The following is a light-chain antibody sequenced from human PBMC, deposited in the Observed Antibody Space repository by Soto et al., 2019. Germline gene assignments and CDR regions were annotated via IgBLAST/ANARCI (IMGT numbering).Light chain of an antibody. Sequence: DIQMTQSPSTLSGSVGVRVTITCRASQTISSWLAWYQQKPGKAPKLLIYKASTLKSGVPSRFSGSGSGTEFTLTISSLQPDDFATYYCQHYNSYSEAFGQGTKVDLK. CDR2: KAS. CDR3: QHYNSYSEA. V-gene: IGKV1-5*03. J-gene: IGKJ1*01. CDR1: QTISSW.